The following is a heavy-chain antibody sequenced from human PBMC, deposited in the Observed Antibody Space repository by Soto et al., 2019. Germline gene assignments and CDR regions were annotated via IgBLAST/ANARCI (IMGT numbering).Heavy chain of an antibody. Sequence: SETLSLTCTVSGGSISGYYWTWIRQPAGKGLEWIGRIYSSGITNYNPSLRSRVTMSVDTSRNQLSLRLTSVTAADTAVYFCARLYDSSGYYELEYWGQGALVTVSS. D-gene: IGHD3-22*01. J-gene: IGHJ4*02. V-gene: IGHV4-4*07. CDR2: IYSSGIT. CDR3: ARLYDSSGYYELEY. CDR1: GGSISGYY.